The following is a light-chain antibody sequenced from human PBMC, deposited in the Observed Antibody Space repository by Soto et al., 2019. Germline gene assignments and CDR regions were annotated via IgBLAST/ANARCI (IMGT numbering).Light chain of an antibody. CDR3: QQRYSTTPIT. Sequence: DLPMTQSPSSLSAAIGDRFTISGSASQSIKNYLNWYQHKPGAAPKLLIFGASNLESGVPSRFSGSGSGTEFTLSISSLQPEDFATYYCQQRYSTTPITFGQGTRLEIK. V-gene: IGKV1-39*01. CDR1: QSIKNY. CDR2: GAS. J-gene: IGKJ5*01.